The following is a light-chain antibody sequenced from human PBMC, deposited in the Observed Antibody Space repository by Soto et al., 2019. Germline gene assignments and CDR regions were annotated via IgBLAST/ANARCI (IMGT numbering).Light chain of an antibody. Sequence: QSALTQPASVSGSPGQLITISCTGTSSDIGANNYVSWYQQHPGKAPKLMIYDVTNRPSGVSNRFSGSKSGNTASLTVSGLQAEDEADYYCSSYTTSSTLFGGGTKLTVL. V-gene: IGLV2-14*03. J-gene: IGLJ2*01. CDR3: SSYTTSSTL. CDR1: SSDIGANNY. CDR2: DVT.